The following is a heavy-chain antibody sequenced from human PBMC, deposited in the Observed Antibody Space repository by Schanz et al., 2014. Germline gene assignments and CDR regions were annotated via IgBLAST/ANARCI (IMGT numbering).Heavy chain of an antibody. CDR2: ISGSGVIT. Sequence: EVQLVESGGGLVQPGGSLRLSCATSGFTFSTYAMSWVRQAPGKGLEWVSGISGSGVITYYEDSVKGRFTISRDNSKNTLYLQMNSLRAEDTAVYHCAKERDITGWNHGDYWGQGTLVTVSS. J-gene: IGHJ4*02. V-gene: IGHV3-23*04. D-gene: IGHD6-19*01. CDR3: AKERDITGWNHGDY. CDR1: GFTFSTYA.